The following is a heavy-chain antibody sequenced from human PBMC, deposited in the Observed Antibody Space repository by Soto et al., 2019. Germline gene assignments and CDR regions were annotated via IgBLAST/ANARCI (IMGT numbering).Heavy chain of an antibody. CDR3: ARARYCSSTSCYSWFDP. CDR2: IIPISGTA. Sequence: QVQLVQSGAEVKKPGSSVKVSCKASGGTFSSYAISWVRQAPGQGLEWMGGIIPISGTANYAQKFQGRVTITADESTSTAYMELSSLRSEDTAVYYCARARYCSSTSCYSWFDPWGQGTLVTVSS. J-gene: IGHJ5*02. D-gene: IGHD2-2*01. V-gene: IGHV1-69*01. CDR1: GGTFSSYA.